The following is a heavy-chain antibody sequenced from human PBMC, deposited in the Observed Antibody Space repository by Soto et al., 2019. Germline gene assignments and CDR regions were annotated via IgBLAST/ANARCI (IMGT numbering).Heavy chain of an antibody. CDR1: GFTFSSYA. CDR3: AKDPTGRLYDYIWGSYLTYWYFDL. J-gene: IGHJ2*01. D-gene: IGHD3-16*02. CDR2: ISGSGGST. Sequence: PGGSVRLSCAASGFTFSSYAMSWVRQAPGKGLEWVSAISGSGGSTYYADSVKGRFTISRDNSKNTLYLQMNSLRAEDTAVYYCAKDPTGRLYDYIWGSYLTYWYFDLWGRGTLVTVSS. V-gene: IGHV3-23*01.